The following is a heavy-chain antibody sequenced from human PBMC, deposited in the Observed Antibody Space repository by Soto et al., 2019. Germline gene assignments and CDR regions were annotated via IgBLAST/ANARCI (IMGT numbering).Heavy chain of an antibody. CDR3: ARDLGYSSPYYYYGMDV. J-gene: IGHJ6*02. Sequence: ASVKVSCKASGYTFTSYGISWVRQAPGQGLEWMGWISAYNGNTNYAQKLQGRVTMTTDASTSTAYMELSSLRSEDTAVYYCARDLGYSSPYYYYGMDVWGQGTTVTVSS. V-gene: IGHV1-18*01. CDR1: GYTFTSYG. D-gene: IGHD6-13*01. CDR2: ISAYNGNT.